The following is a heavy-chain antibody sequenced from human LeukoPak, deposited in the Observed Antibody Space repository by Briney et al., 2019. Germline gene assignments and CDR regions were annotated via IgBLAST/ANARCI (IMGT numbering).Heavy chain of an antibody. J-gene: IGHJ4*02. CDR2: IYYSGST. Sequence: SETLSLTCTVSGGSISSYYWSWIRQPPGKGLEWIGYIYYSGSTNYNPSLKSRVTISVDTSKNQFSLKLSSVTAADTAVYYCARMPGYYGSGSYSLRTSPYYFDYWGQGTLVTVSS. V-gene: IGHV4-59*12. D-gene: IGHD3-10*01. CDR1: GGSISSYY. CDR3: ARMPGYYGSGSYSLRTSPYYFDY.